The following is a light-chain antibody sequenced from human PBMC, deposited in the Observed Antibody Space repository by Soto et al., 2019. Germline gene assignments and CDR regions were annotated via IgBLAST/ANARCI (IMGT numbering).Light chain of an antibody. CDR2: KAS. J-gene: IGKJ1*01. Sequence: DIQMTQSPSTLSGSVGDRVTITCRASQTISSWLAWYQQKPGKAPKLLIYKASTLKSGVPSRFSGSGSGTEFTHTINSLQTDDFATYYCQHYTSYSEAVGQGTKVDLK. CDR1: QTISSW. V-gene: IGKV1-5*03. CDR3: QHYTSYSEA.